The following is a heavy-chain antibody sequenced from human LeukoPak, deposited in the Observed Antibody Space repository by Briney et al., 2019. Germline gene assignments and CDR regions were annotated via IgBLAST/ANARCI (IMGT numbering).Heavy chain of an antibody. V-gene: IGHV3-11*01. CDR3: AKGSDHYFYYYLDV. Sequence: GGSLRLSCEVSGFTFSDYYMSWIRQAPGKGLEWVSYISSSGSTKNYEDSVKGRFTISRDNSKNALYLQMNSLRAEDTAVYYCAKGSDHYFYYYLDVWGKGTTVTVSS. J-gene: IGHJ6*03. D-gene: IGHD3-10*01. CDR1: GFTFSDYY. CDR2: ISSSGSTK.